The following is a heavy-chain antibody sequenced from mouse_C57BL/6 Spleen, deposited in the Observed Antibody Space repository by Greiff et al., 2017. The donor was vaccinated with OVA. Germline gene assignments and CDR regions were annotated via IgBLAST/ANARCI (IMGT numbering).Heavy chain of an antibody. CDR1: GYTFTSYW. J-gene: IGHJ2*01. CDR3: AICWDDYDPFDY. V-gene: IGHV1-64*01. D-gene: IGHD2-4*01. Sequence: QVQLQQPGAELVKPGASVKLSCKASGYTFTSYWMHWVKQRPGQGLEWIGMIHPNSGSTNYNEKFKSKATLTVDKSSSTAYMQLSSLTSEDSAVYYCAICWDDYDPFDYWGQGTTLTVSS. CDR2: IHPNSGST.